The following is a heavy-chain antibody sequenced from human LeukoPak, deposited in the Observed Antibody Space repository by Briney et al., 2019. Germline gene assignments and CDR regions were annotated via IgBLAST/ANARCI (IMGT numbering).Heavy chain of an antibody. J-gene: IGHJ6*03. D-gene: IGHD3-16*01. CDR3: WGTHPYYYYYYYMDV. CDR2: IYHSGST. CDR1: GGSISSSSYY. V-gene: IGHV4-39*03. Sequence: SETLSLTCTVSGGSISSSSYYWGWIRQPPGTGLEWIGSIYHSGSTYYNPSLKSRVTISVDTSKNQFSLKLSSVTAADTAVYYCWGTHPYYYYYYYMDVWGKGTTVTVSS.